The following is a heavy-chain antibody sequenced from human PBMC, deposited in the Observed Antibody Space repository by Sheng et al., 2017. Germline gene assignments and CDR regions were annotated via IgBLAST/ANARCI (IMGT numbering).Heavy chain of an antibody. CDR3: ARDPSNTSGWNTYMDV. J-gene: IGHJ6*03. D-gene: IGHD6-19*01. CDR1: GFTFNRYS. CDR2: ISAYNGDT. V-gene: IGHV1-18*01. Sequence: QVQLVQSGAEVKEPGASVKVSCKASGFTFNRYSIIWVRQAPGQGLEWMGWISAYNGDTKYAQKLQGRITMTTDTSTSTAYMELRSLRSDDTAVYYCARDPSNTSGWNTYMDVWAQGTTVTVSS.